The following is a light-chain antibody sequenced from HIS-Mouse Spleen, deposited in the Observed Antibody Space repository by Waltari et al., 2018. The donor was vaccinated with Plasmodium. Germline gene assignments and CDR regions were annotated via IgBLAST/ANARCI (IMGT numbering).Light chain of an antibody. J-gene: IGLJ2*01. V-gene: IGLV2-8*01. CDR3: SSYAGSNNLV. Sequence: QSALTQPPSASGSPGQSVTIPCTGTRSDVGCYHYVSWYQQHPGKAPQLMIYEVSKRPSGVTDRFYGSKSGNTASLTVSGLQAEDEADYYCSSYAGSNNLVFGGGTKLTVL. CDR2: EVS. CDR1: RSDVGCYHY.